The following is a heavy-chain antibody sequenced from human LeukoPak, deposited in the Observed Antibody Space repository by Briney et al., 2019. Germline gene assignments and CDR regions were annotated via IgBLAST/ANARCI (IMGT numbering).Heavy chain of an antibody. Sequence: GGSLRLSCAGSGFTFSTYGTHWVRQAPGKGLEWVAVVSYDGSSIYYADSVKGRFTISRDNSKNTLYLQMNSLRAEDTAIYYCAKDQSYGFDYWGQGTLVTVSS. D-gene: IGHD5-18*01. CDR3: AKDQSYGFDY. V-gene: IGHV3-30*18. CDR2: VSYDGSSI. CDR1: GFTFSTYG. J-gene: IGHJ4*02.